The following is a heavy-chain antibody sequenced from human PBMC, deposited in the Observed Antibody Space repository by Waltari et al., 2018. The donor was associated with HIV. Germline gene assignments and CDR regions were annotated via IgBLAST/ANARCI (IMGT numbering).Heavy chain of an antibody. V-gene: IGHV3-23*01. CDR1: GFTFDTYA. CDR3: AKDLGDYVWGMFTGAHFDS. J-gene: IGHJ4*02. CDR2: ISGSGEIA. Sequence: EVRLLESGGDLIQPGGSLRLSCAASGFTFDTYAMHLGRQAPGKRLEWVAAISGSGEIAYSADSVKGRFSISRDNSKNTLFLHMTSLRAEDTALYYCAKDLGDYVWGMFTGAHFDSWGQGTLVTVSS. D-gene: IGHD3-10*02.